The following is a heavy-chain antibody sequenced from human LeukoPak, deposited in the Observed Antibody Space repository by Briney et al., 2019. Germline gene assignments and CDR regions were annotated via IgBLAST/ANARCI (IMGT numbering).Heavy chain of an antibody. V-gene: IGHV3-48*03. J-gene: IGHJ5*02. CDR1: GFTFSSYE. Sequence: GGSLRLSCAASGFTFSSYEMNWVRQAPGKGLEWVSYISSSGSTIYYADSVKGRFTISRDNAKNSLYLQMNSLRAEDTAVYYCARVRLLWFGELFGFDPWGQGTLVTVSS. D-gene: IGHD3-10*01. CDR3: ARVRLLWFGELFGFDP. CDR2: ISSSGSTI.